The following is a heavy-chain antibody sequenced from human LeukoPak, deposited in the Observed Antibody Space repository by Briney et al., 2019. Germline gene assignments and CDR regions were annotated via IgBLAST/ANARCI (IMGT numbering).Heavy chain of an antibody. CDR1: EFTFSSYG. J-gene: IGHJ4*02. Sequence: GGSLRLSCAASEFTFSSYGMHWVRQAPGRGLEWVAVISYDGSNKYYADSVKGRFTISRDNSKNTLYLQMNSLRAEDTAVYYCAKGVVPLGHFDYWGQGTLVTVSS. CDR3: AKGVVPLGHFDY. CDR2: ISYDGSNK. D-gene: IGHD3-22*01. V-gene: IGHV3-30*18.